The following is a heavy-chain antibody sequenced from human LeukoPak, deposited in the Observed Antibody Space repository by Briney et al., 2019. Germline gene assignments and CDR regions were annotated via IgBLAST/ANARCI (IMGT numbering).Heavy chain of an antibody. CDR1: GYTFTTYG. Sequence: ASVKVSCKAPGYTFTTYGIGWVRQAPGQGLEWMGWISGYNGNTNYAQKFQGRVTMTTDTSTSTAYMELRSLRSDDTAVYYCARTSHESVLYWSDPWGQGTLVNVSS. J-gene: IGHJ5*02. CDR3: ARTSHESVLYWSDP. V-gene: IGHV1-18*01. D-gene: IGHD3-16*01. CDR2: ISGYNGNT.